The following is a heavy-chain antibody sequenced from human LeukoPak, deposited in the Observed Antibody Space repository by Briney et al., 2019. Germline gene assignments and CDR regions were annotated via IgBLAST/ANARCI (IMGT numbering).Heavy chain of an antibody. CDR1: GDSISSSGYY. Sequence: SETLSLTCTVSGDSISSSGYYWGWIRQPPGKGLEWIGIIHFSGTTYYNPSLKSRVTISVDTSKNQFSLKLTSVTAADTAAYYCARFRGVVSSSLLDFWGQGTLVTVSS. CDR3: ARFRGVVSSSLLDF. D-gene: IGHD3-10*01. J-gene: IGHJ4*02. CDR2: IHFSGTT. V-gene: IGHV4-39*01.